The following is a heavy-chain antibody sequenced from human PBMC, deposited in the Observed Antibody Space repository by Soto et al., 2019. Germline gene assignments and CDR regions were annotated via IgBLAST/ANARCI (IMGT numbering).Heavy chain of an antibody. CDR1: GYTFTSYD. V-gene: IGHV1-8*01. D-gene: IGHD3-9*01. Sequence: ASVKVSCKASGYTFTSYDINWVRQATGQGLEWMGWMNPNSGKTGYAKKLQGRVNMTRNTSISTVYMELSSLRSEDTAVYYCGRGSGGGLQYFKGKGMDVWGQGTTVTVSS. CDR3: GRGSGGGLQYFKGKGMDV. J-gene: IGHJ6*02. CDR2: MNPNSGKT.